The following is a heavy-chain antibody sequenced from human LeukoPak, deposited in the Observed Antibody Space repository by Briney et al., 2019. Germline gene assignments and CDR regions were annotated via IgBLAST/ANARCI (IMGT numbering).Heavy chain of an antibody. CDR2: IYYSGST. J-gene: IGHJ6*02. CDR3: ARDMGIVGATLPPFYYYYGMDV. CDR1: GFTVSSNY. D-gene: IGHD1-26*01. V-gene: IGHV4-59*02. Sequence: GSLRLSCAASGFTVSSNYTSWVRQAPGKGLEWIGYIYYSGSTNYNPSLKSRVTISVDTSKNQFSLKLSSVTAADTAVYYCARDMGIVGATLPPFYYYYGMDVWGQGTTVTVSS.